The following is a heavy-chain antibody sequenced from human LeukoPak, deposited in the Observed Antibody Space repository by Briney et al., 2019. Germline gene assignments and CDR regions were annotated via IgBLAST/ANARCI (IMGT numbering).Heavy chain of an antibody. V-gene: IGHV4-61*02. J-gene: IGHJ4*02. CDR2: IYTSGST. Sequence: KTSETLSLTCTVSGGSISSSSYYWGWVRQPAGKGLESIGRIYTSGSTNYNPSLKSRVTISVDTSKNQFSLKLSSVTAADTAVYYCARVSRWWLAYYFDYWGQGTLVTVSS. CDR1: GGSISSSSYY. CDR3: ARVSRWWLAYYFDY. D-gene: IGHD2-15*01.